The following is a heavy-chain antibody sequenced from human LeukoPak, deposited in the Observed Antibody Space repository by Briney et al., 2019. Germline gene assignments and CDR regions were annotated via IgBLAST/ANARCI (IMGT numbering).Heavy chain of an antibody. CDR1: GYTFITYG. D-gene: IGHD2-15*01. CDR2: VSAYADDT. J-gene: IGHJ4*02. Sequence: ASVKVSCKASGYTFITYGISWVGQAPGQGLEWMGWVSAYADDTNYVQKYQGRVSMTTDTSTSTAYMELRSLRSDDTAVYYCARDCIGCHGFDYWGQGTLVTVSS. CDR3: ARDCIGCHGFDY. V-gene: IGHV1-18*01.